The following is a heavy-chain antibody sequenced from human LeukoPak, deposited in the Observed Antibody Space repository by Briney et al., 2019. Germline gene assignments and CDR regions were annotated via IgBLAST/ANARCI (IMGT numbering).Heavy chain of an antibody. CDR1: GFTFRNYV. CDR2: IRSSGDDT. Sequence: RSGGSLRLSCTASGFTFRNYVMSWVRQAPGKGLEWVSSIRSSGDDTSSADSVKGRSTIFRDNSKSTLYLQMNSLRAEDTAIYYCAKVRPPPGSGWYGGDDYWGQGTLVTVSP. CDR3: AKVRPPPGSGWYGGDDY. J-gene: IGHJ4*02. D-gene: IGHD6-19*01. V-gene: IGHV3-23*01.